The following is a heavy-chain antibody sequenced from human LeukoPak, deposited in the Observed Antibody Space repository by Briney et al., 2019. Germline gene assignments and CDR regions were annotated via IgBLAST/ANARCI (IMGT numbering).Heavy chain of an antibody. V-gene: IGHV4-38-2*01. CDR2: IYHSGTT. J-gene: IGHJ5*02. D-gene: IGHD5-24*01. Sequence: SETLPLACSVSGYSISSGYYWGWLRQSPGKGLEWIGCIYHSGTTYYNPSLKSRVTISMDTSKNQFSLNLSSATAADTALYYCARQVKPWPQVWFDPWGQGTLVTVSS. CDR1: GYSISSGYY. CDR3: ARQVKPWPQVWFDP.